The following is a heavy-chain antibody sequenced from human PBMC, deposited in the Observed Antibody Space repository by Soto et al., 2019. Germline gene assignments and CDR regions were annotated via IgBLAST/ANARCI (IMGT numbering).Heavy chain of an antibody. V-gene: IGHV4-39*01. CDR2: IDYGGTI. CDR1: GASISSSPYA. CDR3: ARLAGRMTIFGVVKSDAFDI. J-gene: IGHJ3*02. Sequence: PSETLSLTCNASGASISSSPYAWGWIRQSAGKGLEWIGTIDYGGTIYYNPSLKSRITISLDTSKNQISLRLSSVTAADTAVYYCARLAGRMTIFGVVKSDAFDIWGQGTMVTVSS. D-gene: IGHD3-3*01.